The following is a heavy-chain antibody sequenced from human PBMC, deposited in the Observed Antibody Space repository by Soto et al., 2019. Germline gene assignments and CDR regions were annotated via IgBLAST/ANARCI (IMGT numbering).Heavy chain of an antibody. CDR2: INSDGIST. CDR1: GFTFSSYW. J-gene: IGHJ5*02. Sequence: PGGSLRLSCAASGFTFSSYWIHWVRQAPWKGLVWVSRINSDGISTSYADSVKGRFTISRDNAKNTLYLQMNSLRAEDTAVYYCARGRQPRFDPWGQGTLVTFSS. V-gene: IGHV3-74*01. CDR3: ARGRQPRFDP.